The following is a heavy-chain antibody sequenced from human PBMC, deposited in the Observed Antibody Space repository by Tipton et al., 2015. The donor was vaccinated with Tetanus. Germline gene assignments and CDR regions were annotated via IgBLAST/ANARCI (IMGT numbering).Heavy chain of an antibody. J-gene: IGHJ4*02. CDR1: GYIFNNYW. D-gene: IGHD2-8*01. CDR3: ARAHCTDGVCNFDF. CDR2: IYPVGSDT. Sequence: QLVQSGGEVKKPGESLKISCKGSGYIFNNYWIGWVRQKPGKGLEWMGIIYPVGSDTRYSPSFQGQVTISVDKSFNTAYLQWSSLKASDTSMFYCARAHCTDGVCNFDFWGQGALVTVAS. V-gene: IGHV5-51*01.